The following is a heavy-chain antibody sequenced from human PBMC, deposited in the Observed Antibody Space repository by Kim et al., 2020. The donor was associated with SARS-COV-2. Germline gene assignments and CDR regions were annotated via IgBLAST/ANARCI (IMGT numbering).Heavy chain of an antibody. CDR1: GGSISSYY. CDR2: IYYSGST. J-gene: IGHJ4*02. V-gene: IGHV4-59*13. Sequence: SETLSLTCTVSGGSISSYYWSWIRQPPGKGLEWIGYIYYSGSTNYNPSLKSRVTISVDTSKNQFSLKLSSVTAADTAVYYCARESALWFGRNDYWGQGTLVTVSS. CDR3: ARESALWFGRNDY. D-gene: IGHD3-10*01.